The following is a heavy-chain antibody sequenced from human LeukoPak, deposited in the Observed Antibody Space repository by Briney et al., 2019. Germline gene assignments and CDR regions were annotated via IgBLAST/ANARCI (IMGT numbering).Heavy chain of an antibody. CDR2: ISPDGSRT. Sequence: GGSLRLSCAASGFTFSRYWMHWVRHAPGKGLVWVSRISPDGSRTTYADSAKGRFTISRDNAKNTVYLQMNSLRAEDTAVYYCARVALGSYNWFDPWGQGTLVTVSS. V-gene: IGHV3-74*01. D-gene: IGHD3-10*01. J-gene: IGHJ5*02. CDR3: ARVALGSYNWFDP. CDR1: GFTFSRYW.